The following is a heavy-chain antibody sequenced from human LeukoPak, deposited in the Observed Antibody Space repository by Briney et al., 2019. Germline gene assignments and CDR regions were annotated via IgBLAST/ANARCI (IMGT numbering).Heavy chain of an antibody. V-gene: IGHV4-61*02. D-gene: IGHD3-10*01. Sequence: PSETLSLTCTVSGGSISSGNYYYSWIRQPAGKGLEWLGRIYTSGTTNYNPSLKSRVTISVDTSKNQFSLKLSSVTAADTAVYYCAREGGWFGFEGFDYWGQGTLVTVSS. CDR3: AREGGWFGFEGFDY. J-gene: IGHJ4*02. CDR2: IYTSGTT. CDR1: GGSISSGNYY.